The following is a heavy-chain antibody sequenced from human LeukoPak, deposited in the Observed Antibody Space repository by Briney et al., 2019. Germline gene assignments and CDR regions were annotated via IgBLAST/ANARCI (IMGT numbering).Heavy chain of an antibody. CDR1: GGSFSGYY. D-gene: IGHD5-18*01. CDR2: INHSGST. J-gene: IGHJ4*02. CDR3: ARIGGINEGIQLWPLDY. V-gene: IGHV4-34*01. Sequence: SETLSLTCAVYGGSFSGYYWSWIRQPPGKGQEWIGAINHSGSTNYNPSLKSRVTISVDTSKNQFSLKLSSVTAADTAVYYCARIGGINEGIQLWPLDYWGRGTLVTVSS.